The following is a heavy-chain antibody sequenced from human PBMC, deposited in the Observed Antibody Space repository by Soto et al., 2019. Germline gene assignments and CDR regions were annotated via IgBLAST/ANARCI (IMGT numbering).Heavy chain of an antibody. CDR3: ARIVATIYYYYYGMDV. CDR2: ISGSDNNI. V-gene: IGHV3-21*01. J-gene: IGHJ6*02. Sequence: PGGSLRLSCAASGFTFSSYAMHWVRQAPGKGLEWVSSISGSDNNIYYADSVKGRLTISRDNSKNSLYLQMNSLRAEDTAVYYCARIVATIYYYYYGMDVWGQGTTVTVSS. CDR1: GFTFSSYA. D-gene: IGHD5-12*01.